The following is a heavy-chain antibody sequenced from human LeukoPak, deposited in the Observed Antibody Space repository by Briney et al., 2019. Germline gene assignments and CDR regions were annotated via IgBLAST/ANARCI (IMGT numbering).Heavy chain of an antibody. D-gene: IGHD6-19*01. V-gene: IGHV4-30-4*01. J-gene: IGHJ4*02. CDR1: GGSISSGDYY. Sequence: MPSQTLPLTCTVSGGSISSGDYYWSWIRQPPGKGLEWIGYIYYSGSTNYNPSLKSRVTMSVDTSKNQFSLKLSSVTAADTAVYYCARGRSGWLLPFDHWGQGTLVTVSS. CDR3: ARGRSGWLLPFDH. CDR2: IYYSGST.